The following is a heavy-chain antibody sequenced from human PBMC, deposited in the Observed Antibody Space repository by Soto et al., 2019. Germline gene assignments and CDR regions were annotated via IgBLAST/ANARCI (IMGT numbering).Heavy chain of an antibody. CDR3: AHRVTYYYDSSGYYWFDP. CDR1: GFSLSTIGVG. Sequence: ASGPTLVNPTQTLTLTCTFSGFSLSTIGVGVGWIRQPPGKALEWLALIYWNDDKRYGPSLKSRLTITKDTSKNQVVLTMTNMDPVDTATYYCAHRVTYYYDSSGYYWFDPWGQGTLVTVSS. D-gene: IGHD3-22*01. V-gene: IGHV2-5*01. CDR2: IYWNDDK. J-gene: IGHJ5*02.